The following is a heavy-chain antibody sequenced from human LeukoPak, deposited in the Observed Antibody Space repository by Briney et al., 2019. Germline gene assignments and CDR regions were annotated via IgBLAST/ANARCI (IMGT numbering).Heavy chain of an antibody. D-gene: IGHD2-15*01. CDR1: GGSISSGGYY. V-gene: IGHV4-31*03. Sequence: PSQTLSLTCTVSGGSISSGGYYWSWIRQHPGKGLEWIGYIYYSGSTYYNPSLKSRVTISVDTSKNQFSLQLNSVTPEDTAVYYCARGASWNFDSWGQGTLVTVSS. CDR3: ARGASWNFDS. J-gene: IGHJ4*02. CDR2: IYYSGST.